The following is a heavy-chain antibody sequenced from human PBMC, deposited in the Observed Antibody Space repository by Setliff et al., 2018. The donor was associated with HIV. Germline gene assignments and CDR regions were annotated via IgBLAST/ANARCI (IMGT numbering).Heavy chain of an antibody. V-gene: IGHV4-39*01. Sequence: SETLSLTCTVSGGSISSSRTHYWGWMRQPPGKGLEWIGSIFYSGINYYNPSLEGRITLSIDLSKNQFSLKLASVTAADSALYFCVRQSGSFWYVDPWGQGTQVTVSS. J-gene: IGHJ5*02. CDR3: VRQSGSFWYVDP. CDR2: IFYSGIN. D-gene: IGHD1-26*01. CDR1: GGSISSSRTHY.